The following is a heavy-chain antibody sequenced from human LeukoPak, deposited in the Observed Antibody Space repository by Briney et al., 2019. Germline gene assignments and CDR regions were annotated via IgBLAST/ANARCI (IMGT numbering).Heavy chain of an antibody. CDR2: INPNSGGT. J-gene: IGHJ3*02. CDR3: ASGVVPAAAVTGDAFDI. CDR1: GYTFTGYY. V-gene: IGHV1-2*02. D-gene: IGHD2-2*01. Sequence: GASVKVSCKASGYTFTGYYMHWVRQAPGQGLEWMGWINPNSGGTNYAQKFQGRVTMTRDTSISTAYMELSRLRSDDTAVYYCASGVVPAAAVTGDAFDIWGQGTMVTVSS.